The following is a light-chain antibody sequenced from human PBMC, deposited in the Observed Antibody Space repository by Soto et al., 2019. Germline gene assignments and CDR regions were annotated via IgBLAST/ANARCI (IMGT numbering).Light chain of an antibody. CDR3: SSYAGSYTVV. V-gene: IGLV2-11*01. CDR2: DVI. CDR1: SSDVGGYNY. J-gene: IGLJ2*01. Sequence: QSALTQPRSVSGSPGQSVTISCTGTSSDVGGYNYVSWYQHHPGKAPKLMIYDVIRRPSGVPDRFSGSKSGNTASLTISGVQAEDEADYYCSSYAGSYTVVFGGGTKLTVL.